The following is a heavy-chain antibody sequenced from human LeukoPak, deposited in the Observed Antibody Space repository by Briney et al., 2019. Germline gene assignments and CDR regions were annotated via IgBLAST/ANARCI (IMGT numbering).Heavy chain of an antibody. CDR1: GFTFSGSD. Sequence: AGSLKFSCAASGFTFSGSDMHRLRQASEKKLQWVGSIRTIANSYATAYDESVKGRFSISRDDSKNTAYLQMNSLKTEDTAVYYCTRLTMATDYSGMDVWGQGTTVTVSS. CDR3: TRLTMATDYSGMDV. V-gene: IGHV3-73*01. CDR2: IRTIANSYAT. D-gene: IGHD3-10*01. J-gene: IGHJ6*02.